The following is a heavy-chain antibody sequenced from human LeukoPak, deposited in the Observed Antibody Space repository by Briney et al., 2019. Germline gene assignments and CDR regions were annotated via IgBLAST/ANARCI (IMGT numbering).Heavy chain of an antibody. D-gene: IGHD3-22*01. V-gene: IGHV1-2*06. CDR3: ASSTQYYYDSSGQYYFDY. Sequence: ASVKVSCQASGYTFTGYYMHWVRQAPGQGLEWMGRINPNSGGTNYAQKFQGRVTMTRDTSISTAYMELSRLRSDDTAVYYCASSTQYYYDSSGQYYFDYWGQGTLVTVSS. CDR2: INPNSGGT. CDR1: GYTFTGYY. J-gene: IGHJ4*02.